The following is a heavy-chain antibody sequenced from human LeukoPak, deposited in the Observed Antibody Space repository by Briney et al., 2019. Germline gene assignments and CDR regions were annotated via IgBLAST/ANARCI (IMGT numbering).Heavy chain of an antibody. CDR3: ARDRGVSGWRHRGFDY. CDR2: IIPIFGTA. CDR1: GGTFSSYA. D-gene: IGHD6-19*01. V-gene: IGHV1-69*05. Sequence: SVKVSCKASGGTFSSYAISWVRQAPGQGLEWMGRIIPIFGTADYAQKFQGRVTITTDESTSTAYMELSSLRSEDTAVYYCARDRGVSGWRHRGFDYWGQGTLVTVSS. J-gene: IGHJ4*02.